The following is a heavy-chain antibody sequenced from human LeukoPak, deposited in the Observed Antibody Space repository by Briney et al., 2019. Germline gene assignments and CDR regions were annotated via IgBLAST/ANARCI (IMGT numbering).Heavy chain of an antibody. V-gene: IGHV3-64*01. CDR2: ISSNGGST. J-gene: IGHJ4*02. CDR1: GFTFSSYA. Sequence: GGSLRLSCAASGFTFSSYATHWLRQAPGKGLEYVSDISSNGGSTYYANSVKGRFTISRDNYKNTLYLHMGSLRAEDMAVYYWARLSMVRGDMRDYWGQGTLVTVSS. D-gene: IGHD3-10*01. CDR3: ARLSMVRGDMRDY.